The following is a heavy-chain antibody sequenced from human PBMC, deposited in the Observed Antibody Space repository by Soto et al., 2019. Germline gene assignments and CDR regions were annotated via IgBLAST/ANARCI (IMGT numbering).Heavy chain of an antibody. CDR3: SSAYSSSNHDDF. CDR1: GFTFGDYA. J-gene: IGHJ4*02. Sequence: GGSLRLSCTASGFTFGDYAMSWVRQAPGKGLEWVGFIRSKAYGGTTEYAASVKGRFTISRDDSKSIAYLQMNSLKTEDTAVDYCSSAYSSSNHDDFWGQGTLVTVSS. V-gene: IGHV3-49*04. CDR2: IRSKAYGGTT. D-gene: IGHD6-6*01.